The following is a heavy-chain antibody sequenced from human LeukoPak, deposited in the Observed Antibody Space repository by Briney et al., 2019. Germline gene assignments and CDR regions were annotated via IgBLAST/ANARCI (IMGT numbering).Heavy chain of an antibody. J-gene: IGHJ6*03. Sequence: SETLSLTCTVSGGSISSSSSYWGWIRQPPGKGLEWIGSIYYSGSTYYNPSLKSRVTISVDASKLQFSLNLSSVTAADTAVYYCARPGGDRLYYYYYMDVWGKGTTVTISS. D-gene: IGHD2-21*02. CDR1: GGSISSSSSY. V-gene: IGHV4-39*07. CDR2: IYYSGST. CDR3: ARPGGDRLYYYYYMDV.